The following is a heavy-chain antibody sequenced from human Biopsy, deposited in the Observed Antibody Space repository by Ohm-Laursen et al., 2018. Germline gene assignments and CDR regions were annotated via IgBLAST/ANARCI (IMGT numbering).Heavy chain of an antibody. V-gene: IGHV1-2*02. Sequence: ASVKVSCKASGYTFTGYHVHWVQQAPGQGLEWMGWINAKTGDTNYAQKFQGRVTMTRDTSISTAYVDLSSLRSDDTAVYYCTRGGYYYDSLAYYYWFDPWGQGTLVTVSS. D-gene: IGHD3-22*01. J-gene: IGHJ5*02. CDR3: TRGGYYYDSLAYYYWFDP. CDR2: INAKTGDT. CDR1: GYTFTGYH.